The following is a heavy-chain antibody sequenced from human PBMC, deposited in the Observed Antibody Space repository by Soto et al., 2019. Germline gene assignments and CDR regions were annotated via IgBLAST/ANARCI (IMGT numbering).Heavy chain of an antibody. D-gene: IGHD5-18*01. CDR3: ARDLGYSYGPYYYHGMDV. V-gene: IGHV3-11*01. CDR1: GFTFSDYY. J-gene: IGHJ6*02. Sequence: PGGSLRLSCAASGFTFSDYYMSWVRQAPGKGLEWISYISYSGSTIYYADSVRGRLTISRDNAKNSLYLQMNTLRAEDTAVYYCARDLGYSYGPYYYHGMDVWGQGTSVTVSS. CDR2: ISYSGSTI.